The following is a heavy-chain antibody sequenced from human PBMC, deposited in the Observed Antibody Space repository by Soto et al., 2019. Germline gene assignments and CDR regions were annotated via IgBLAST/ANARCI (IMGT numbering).Heavy chain of an antibody. CDR1: GFTFSSHG. J-gene: IGHJ4*02. V-gene: IGHV3-30*03. CDR3: AREQGSGCYRVADF. D-gene: IGHD2-21*02. CDR2: FSYDGINR. Sequence: QVQLVESGGGVVQPGRSLTLSCAASGFTFSSHGMHWVRQAPGRGLEWVAVFSYDGINRHYADSVKGRFTISRDNSKNNLSLQINRLRPEDTAIYYCAREQGSGCYRVADFWGQGTPVTVSS.